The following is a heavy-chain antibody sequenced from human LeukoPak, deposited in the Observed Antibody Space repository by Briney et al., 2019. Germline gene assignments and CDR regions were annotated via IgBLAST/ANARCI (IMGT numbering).Heavy chain of an antibody. CDR2: IDSGRST. J-gene: IGHJ4*02. D-gene: IGHD3-22*01. Sequence: GGSLRLSCAASGFTLSSYGMSWVRQAPGKELEWVSGIDSGRSTHYADSVRGRFTISRDNPKNTLYLQMNSLRAEDTAVYYCANYEYDSSGYYRYFGYWGQGTLVTVSS. CDR3: ANYEYDSSGYYRYFGY. V-gene: IGHV3-23*01. CDR1: GFTLSSYG.